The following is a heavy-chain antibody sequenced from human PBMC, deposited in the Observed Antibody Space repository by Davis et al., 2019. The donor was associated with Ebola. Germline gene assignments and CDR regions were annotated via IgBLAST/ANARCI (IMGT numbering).Heavy chain of an antibody. Sequence: GESLKISCAASGFTFRSYAMSWVRQAPGKGLEWVSAISGSGGSTYYADSVKGRFTISRDNSKNTLYLQMNSLRAEDTAVYYCAGSDGSYYYYGMDVWGQGTTVTVSS. CDR3: AGSDGSYYYYGMDV. D-gene: IGHD5-24*01. V-gene: IGHV3-23*01. CDR1: GFTFRSYA. J-gene: IGHJ6*02. CDR2: ISGSGGST.